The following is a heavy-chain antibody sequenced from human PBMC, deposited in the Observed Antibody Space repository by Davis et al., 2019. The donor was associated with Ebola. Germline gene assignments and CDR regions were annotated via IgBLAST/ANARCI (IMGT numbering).Heavy chain of an antibody. CDR1: GFTVSSNY. V-gene: IGHV3-66*02. Sequence: GESLKISCAASGFTVSSNYMSWVRQAPGKGLEWVSVIYSGGSTYYADSVKGRFTISRDNSKNTLYLQMNSLRAEDTAVYYCASITMVLDYWGQGTLVTVSS. CDR2: IYSGGST. J-gene: IGHJ4*02. D-gene: IGHD3-10*01. CDR3: ASITMVLDY.